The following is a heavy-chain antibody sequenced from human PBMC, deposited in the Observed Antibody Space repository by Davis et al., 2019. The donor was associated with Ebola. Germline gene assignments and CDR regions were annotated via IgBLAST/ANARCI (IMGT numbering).Heavy chain of an antibody. V-gene: IGHV4-34*01. Sequence: MPSGTLSLTCAVYGGSFSGYSWSWIRQPPGKGLEWIGEVDHTGSTNYSPSLESRVTISLDTSKRQFSVKLTSVTAADTAIYYCARASFFWSGHLEDYWGQGALVTVSS. CDR2: VDHTGST. D-gene: IGHD3-3*01. CDR3: ARASFFWSGHLEDY. CDR1: GGSFSGYS. J-gene: IGHJ4*02.